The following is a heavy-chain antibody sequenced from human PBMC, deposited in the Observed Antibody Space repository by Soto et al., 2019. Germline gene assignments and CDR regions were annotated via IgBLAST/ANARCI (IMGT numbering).Heavy chain of an antibody. CDR1: GFTFSSYA. CDR2: ISGSGGST. V-gene: IGHV3-23*01. CDR3: AKGGYYEFWSGDAFDI. J-gene: IGHJ3*02. D-gene: IGHD3-3*01. Sequence: GGSLRLSCAASGFTFSSYAMSWVRQAPGKGLEWVSAISGSGGSTYYADSVKGRFTISRDNSKNTLYLQMNSLRAEDTAVYYCAKGGYYEFWSGDAFDIWGQGTMVTVSS.